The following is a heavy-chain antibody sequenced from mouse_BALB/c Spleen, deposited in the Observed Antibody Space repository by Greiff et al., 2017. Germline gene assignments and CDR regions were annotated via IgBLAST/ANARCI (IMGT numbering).Heavy chain of an antibody. J-gene: IGHJ3*01. CDR2: ISSGGSYT. CDR3: TREDYYGYQAWFAY. D-gene: IGHD1-2*01. V-gene: IGHV5-6-4*01. Sequence: EVHLVESGGGLVKPGGSLKLSCAASGFTFSSYTMSWVRQTPEKRLEWVATISSGGSYTYYPDSVKGRFTISRDNAKNTLYLQMSSLKSEDTAMYYCTREDYYGYQAWFAYWGQGTLVTVSA. CDR1: GFTFSSYT.